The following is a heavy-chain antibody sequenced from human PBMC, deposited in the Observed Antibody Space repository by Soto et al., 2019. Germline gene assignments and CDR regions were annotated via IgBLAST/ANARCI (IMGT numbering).Heavy chain of an antibody. CDR3: CVVKRRDQYSTSGYWFDP. Sequence: LRLSCAASGFTFSHAWMSWVRQAPGKGLEWVGRIKSKADGETKDYGAPVRGRFTISRDDSKDTLYLQMNSLRIEDTAVYYCCVVKRRDQYSTSGYWFDPWGPGTLVTVSS. V-gene: IGHV3-15*01. J-gene: IGHJ5*02. D-gene: IGHD2-15*01. CDR2: IKSKADGETK. CDR1: GFTFSHAW.